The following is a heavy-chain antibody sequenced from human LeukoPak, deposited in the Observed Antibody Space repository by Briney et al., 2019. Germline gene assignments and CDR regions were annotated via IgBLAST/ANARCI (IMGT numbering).Heavy chain of an antibody. J-gene: IGHJ4*02. D-gene: IGHD6-13*01. CDR2: ISSSGSTI. Sequence: GGSLRLSCAASGFTFSDYYMSWIRQAPGKGLEWVSYISSSGSTIYYADSVKGRFTISRDNAKNSLYLQMNSLRAEDTALYYCAKDIFDMAAAGTFDYWGQGTLVTVSS. CDR3: AKDIFDMAAAGTFDY. V-gene: IGHV3-11*01. CDR1: GFTFSDYY.